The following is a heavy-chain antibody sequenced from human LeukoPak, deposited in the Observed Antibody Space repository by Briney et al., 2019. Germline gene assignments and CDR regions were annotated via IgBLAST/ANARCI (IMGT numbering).Heavy chain of an antibody. CDR1: GFTFSSYS. Sequence: GGSLRLSCAASGFTFSSYSMNWVRQAPGKGLEWVSYISSSGSTIYYADSVKGRFTISRDNAKNSLYLQMSSLRAEDTAVYYCARSGETYYYGSSGYIDYWGQGTLVTVSS. CDR3: ARSGETYYYGSSGYIDY. D-gene: IGHD3-22*01. V-gene: IGHV3-48*04. CDR2: ISSSGSTI. J-gene: IGHJ4*02.